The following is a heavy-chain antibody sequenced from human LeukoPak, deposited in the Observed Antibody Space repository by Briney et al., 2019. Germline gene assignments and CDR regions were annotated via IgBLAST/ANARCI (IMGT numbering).Heavy chain of an antibody. V-gene: IGHV4-39*01. CDR1: RGSISSRSDY. D-gene: IGHD3-3*01. CDR3: ARQRASGTWAFDY. J-gene: IGHJ4*02. Sequence: SETLSLTCTVSRGSISSRSDYWWAWIRQPPGKGLEWIGSVYYNGNTYYNWSLKSRLTISVDTSKDQFSLNLASVTAADTAVYHCARQRASGTWAFDYWGQGTLLTVSS. CDR2: VYYNGNT.